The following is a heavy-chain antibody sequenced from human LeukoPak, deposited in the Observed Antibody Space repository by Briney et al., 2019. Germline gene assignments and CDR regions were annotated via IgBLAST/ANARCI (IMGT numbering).Heavy chain of an antibody. J-gene: IGHJ4*02. V-gene: IGHV3-30*02. D-gene: IGHD3-10*01. CDR2: IRYDGSNK. Sequence: GGSLRLSCAASGFTFTTYWMGWVHQAPGKGLEWVAFIRYDGSNKYYADSVKGRLTISRDNSKNTLYLQMNSLRAEDTAVYYCAKDNNMVRGVITYDYWGQGTLVTVSS. CDR1: GFTFTTYW. CDR3: AKDNNMVRGVITYDY.